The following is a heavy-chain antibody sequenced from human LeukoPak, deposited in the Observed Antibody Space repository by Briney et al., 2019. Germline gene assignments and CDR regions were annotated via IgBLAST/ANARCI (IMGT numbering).Heavy chain of an antibody. CDR3: ARIRITMIVVADYFDY. D-gene: IGHD3-22*01. Sequence: SETLSLTCTVSGGSISSYYWSWIRQPPGKGLEWIGSIYYSGSTYYNPSLKSRVTISVDTSKNQFSLKLSSVTAADTAVYYCARIRITMIVVADYFDYWGQGTLVTVSS. J-gene: IGHJ4*02. CDR1: GGSISSYY. V-gene: IGHV4-39*01. CDR2: IYYSGST.